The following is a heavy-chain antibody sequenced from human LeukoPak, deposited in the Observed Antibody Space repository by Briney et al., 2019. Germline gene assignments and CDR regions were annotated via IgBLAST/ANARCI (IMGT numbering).Heavy chain of an antibody. CDR3: VRGLNV. Sequence: GGSLRLSCTASTFTFSGYWMYWVRQTPGKGLVWVSRINSDGSITTYADSVKGRFTMSRDNAKNTLYLQMNSLRAEDTAVYYCVRGLNVWGQGTLVTVSS. D-gene: IGHD1-1*01. V-gene: IGHV3-74*01. CDR1: TFTFSGYW. CDR2: INSDGSIT. J-gene: IGHJ4*02.